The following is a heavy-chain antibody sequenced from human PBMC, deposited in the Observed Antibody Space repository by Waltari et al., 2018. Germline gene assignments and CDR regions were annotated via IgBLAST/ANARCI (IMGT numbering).Heavy chain of an antibody. J-gene: IGHJ4*02. CDR2: MNPNSGNT. V-gene: IGHV1-8*01. CDR3: ATDSYCSGGSCYPDY. D-gene: IGHD2-15*01. Sequence: QVQLVQSGAEVKKPGASVKVSCKASGYTFTSYDINWVRQATGQGLEWMGWMNPNSGNTGYAQKFQGSVTMTRNTSISTAYMELSILRSEDTAVYYCATDSYCSGGSCYPDYWGQGTLVTVSS. CDR1: GYTFTSYD.